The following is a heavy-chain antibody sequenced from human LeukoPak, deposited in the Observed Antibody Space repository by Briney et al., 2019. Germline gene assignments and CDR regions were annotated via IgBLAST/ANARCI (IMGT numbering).Heavy chain of an antibody. CDR2: ISAYNGNT. V-gene: IGHV1-18*01. Sequence: KVSCKXSGYTFTSYGISWVGQAPGQGLEWRGWISAYNGNTNYAQKLQGRVTMTTDTSTSTAYMELRSLRSDDTAVYYCARPISTMIVVAPGYYFDYWGQGTLVTVSS. J-gene: IGHJ4*02. D-gene: IGHD3-22*01. CDR3: ARPISTMIVVAPGYYFDY. CDR1: GYTFTSYG.